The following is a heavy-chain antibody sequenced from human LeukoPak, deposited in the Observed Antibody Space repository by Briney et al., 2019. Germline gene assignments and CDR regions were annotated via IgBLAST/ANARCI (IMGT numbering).Heavy chain of an antibody. V-gene: IGHV3-30*02. CDR1: GFTLSSYG. J-gene: IGHJ5*02. D-gene: IGHD5-12*01. CDR2: IRYDGSNK. Sequence: PGGSLRLSCAASGFTLSSYGMHWVRQAPGKGLEWVAFIRYDGSNKYYADAVKGRFTISRDNSKNTLYLQMSSLRAEDTAVYYCVRDSGYSGYDPNWFDPWGQGTLVTVSS. CDR3: VRDSGYSGYDPNWFDP.